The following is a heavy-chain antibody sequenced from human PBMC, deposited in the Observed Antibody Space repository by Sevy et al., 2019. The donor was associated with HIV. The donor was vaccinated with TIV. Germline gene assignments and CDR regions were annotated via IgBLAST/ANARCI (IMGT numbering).Heavy chain of an antibody. CDR1: GFTLSSYV. J-gene: IGHJ4*02. V-gene: IGHV3-30*18. CDR3: AKDRGEDSGYDSFFDY. Sequence: GGSLRLSCAASGFTLSSYVMHWVRQAPGKGLEWVAVISDDGSNKYYADSVKGRFTISRDNSKNTLYLQMNSLRAEDTAVYYCAKDRGEDSGYDSFFDYWGQGSPVTVSS. CDR2: ISDDGSNK. D-gene: IGHD5-12*01.